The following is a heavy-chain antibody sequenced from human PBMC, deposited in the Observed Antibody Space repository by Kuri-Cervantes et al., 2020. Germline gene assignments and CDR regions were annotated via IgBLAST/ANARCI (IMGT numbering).Heavy chain of an antibody. CDR3: ARNNTFFTMVRGVMSFFHPSNPGDYYYYGMDV. CDR1: GGSVSSGSYY. D-gene: IGHD3-10*01. V-gene: IGHV4-61*01. Sequence: GSLRLSCTISGGSVSSGSYYWSWIRQPPGKGLEWIGYIYYSGSTNYNPSLKSRVTISVDTSKNQFSLKLSSVTAEDTAVYYCARNNTFFTMVRGVMSFFHPSNPGDYYYYGMDVWGQGTTVTVSS. J-gene: IGHJ6*02. CDR2: IYYSGST.